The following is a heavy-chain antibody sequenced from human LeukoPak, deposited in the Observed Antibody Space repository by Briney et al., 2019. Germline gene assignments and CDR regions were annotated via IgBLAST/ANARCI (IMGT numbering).Heavy chain of an antibody. CDR1: GFTFSSYW. J-gene: IGHJ4*02. V-gene: IGHV3-74*01. Sequence: PGGSLRLSCAASGFTFSSYWMHWVRQAPGKGLVWVSRINSDGSSTSYADSVKGRFTISRDNAKNTLYLQMNSLRAEDTAVYYCARGDSSSWYEVFDYWGQGTLVTVSS. CDR2: INSDGSST. D-gene: IGHD6-13*01. CDR3: ARGDSSSWYEVFDY.